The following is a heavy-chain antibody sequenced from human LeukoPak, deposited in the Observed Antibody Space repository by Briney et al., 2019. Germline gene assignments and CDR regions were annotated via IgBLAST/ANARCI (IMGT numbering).Heavy chain of an antibody. D-gene: IGHD5-24*01. CDR3: AKDGGNGYSHDAFDI. CDR1: GFTFSTYG. CDR2: IWNDGSQK. Sequence: GGSLRLSCAASGFTFSTYGMHWVRQAPGKGLEWLAVIWNDGSQKYYADSVKGRFAVSRDNSKNTLFLRVNSLRVEDTAIYYCAKDGGNGYSHDAFDIWGQGTMVTVSS. V-gene: IGHV3-33*06. J-gene: IGHJ3*02.